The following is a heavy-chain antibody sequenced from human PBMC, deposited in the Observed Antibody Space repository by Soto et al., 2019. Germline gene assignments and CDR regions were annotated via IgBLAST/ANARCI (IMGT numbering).Heavy chain of an antibody. CDR2: ISAYNGNT. D-gene: IGHD3-10*01. Sequence: ASVKVSCKASGYTFTSYGISWVRQAPGQGLEWMGWISAYNGNTNYAQKLRGRVTMTTDTSTSTAYMELRSLRSDDTAVYYCARDVYYYGSGSPALTRWGQGTLVTVSS. CDR3: ARDVYYYGSGSPALTR. CDR1: GYTFTSYG. V-gene: IGHV1-18*01. J-gene: IGHJ4*02.